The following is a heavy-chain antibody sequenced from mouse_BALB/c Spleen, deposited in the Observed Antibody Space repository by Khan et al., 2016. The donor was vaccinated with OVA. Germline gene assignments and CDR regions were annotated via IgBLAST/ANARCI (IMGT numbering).Heavy chain of an antibody. D-gene: IGHD1-1*01. CDR2: ISGDSSTI. CDR3: ATSYYYGYYFDY. Sequence: EVELVESGGGLVQPGGSRKLSCAASGFTFSSYGMHWVRQAPEKGLEWVAYISGDSSTIYYADTVKGRFTMSRDNPKNTLFLQMTSLMSEDTAMDYCATSYYYGYYFDYWGPGTTLTVSS. J-gene: IGHJ2*01. V-gene: IGHV5-17*02. CDR1: GFTFSSYG.